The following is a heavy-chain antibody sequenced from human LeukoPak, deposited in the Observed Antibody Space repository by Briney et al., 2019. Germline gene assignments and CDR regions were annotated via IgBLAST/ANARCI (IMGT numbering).Heavy chain of an antibody. D-gene: IGHD6-13*01. V-gene: IGHV3-48*01. Sequence: GGSLRLSCAASGFTFSSYSMNWVRQAPGKGLEWVSYISSSSSTIYYADSVKGRFTISRDNSKNTLYLQMNSLRAEDTAVYYCAKSPQQIAASPPINFDYWGQGTLVTVSS. CDR3: AKSPQQIAASPPINFDY. CDR1: GFTFSSYS. J-gene: IGHJ4*02. CDR2: ISSSSSTI.